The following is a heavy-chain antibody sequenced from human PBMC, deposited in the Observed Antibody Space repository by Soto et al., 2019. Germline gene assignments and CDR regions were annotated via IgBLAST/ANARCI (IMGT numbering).Heavy chain of an antibody. CDR3: TTPLLELVVRGVSAPLDI. V-gene: IGHV3-15*07. CDR1: GFTFSNAW. CDR2: IKSKTDGGTT. J-gene: IGHJ3*02. D-gene: IGHD3-10*01. Sequence: PGGSLRLSCAASGFTFSNAWMNWVRQAPGKGLEWVGRIKSKTDGGTTDYAAPVKGRFTISRDDSKNTLYLQMNSLKTEDTAVYYCTTPLLELVVRGVSAPLDIWGQGTMVTVSS.